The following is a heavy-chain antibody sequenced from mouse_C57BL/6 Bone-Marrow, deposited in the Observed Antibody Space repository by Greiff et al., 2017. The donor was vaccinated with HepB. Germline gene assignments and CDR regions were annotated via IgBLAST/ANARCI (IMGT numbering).Heavy chain of an antibody. CDR3: AKYSNYGSNGMDY. V-gene: IGHV5-17*02. Sequence: EVKLVESGGGLVQPGGSRKLSCAASGFTFSSFGMHWVRQAPEKGLEWVAYISSGGSRTYYADTVKGRFTISRDTPKNTLFLQMTSLRSEDTAMYYCAKYSNYGSNGMDYWGQGTSVTVSA. CDR1: GFTFSSFG. J-gene: IGHJ4*01. D-gene: IGHD2-5*01. CDR2: ISSGGSRT.